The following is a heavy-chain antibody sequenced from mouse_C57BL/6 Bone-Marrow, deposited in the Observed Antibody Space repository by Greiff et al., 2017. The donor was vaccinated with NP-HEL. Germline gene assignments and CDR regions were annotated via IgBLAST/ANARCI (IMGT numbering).Heavy chain of an antibody. CDR1: GYTFTDYY. Sequence: EVQLQQSGPELVKPGASVKLSCTASGYTFTDYYMNWVKQSPGKSLEWIGDINPNNGGTSYNQKVKGQATLTVDKSSSTAYMELRSLTSEDTAVYYCANGYYFDYWGQGTTLTVSS. J-gene: IGHJ2*01. V-gene: IGHV1-26*01. CDR2: INPNNGGT. CDR3: ANGYYFDY. D-gene: IGHD2-2*01.